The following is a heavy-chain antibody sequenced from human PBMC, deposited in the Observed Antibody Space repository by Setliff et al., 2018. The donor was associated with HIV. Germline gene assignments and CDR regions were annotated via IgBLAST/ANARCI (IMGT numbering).Heavy chain of an antibody. D-gene: IGHD3-10*01. V-gene: IGHV4-39*07. CDR1: GGSITRSSYY. CDR2: IYHSGST. J-gene: IGHJ5*02. Sequence: SETLSLTCTVSGGSITRSSYYWAWIRQPPGKGLEWIGEIYHSGSTNYNPSLQTRVTFSVDMSKKRFSLNLTSVTAADTAVYYCARLHTDYGSWFFDHWGQGILVTVSS. CDR3: ARLHTDYGSWFFDH.